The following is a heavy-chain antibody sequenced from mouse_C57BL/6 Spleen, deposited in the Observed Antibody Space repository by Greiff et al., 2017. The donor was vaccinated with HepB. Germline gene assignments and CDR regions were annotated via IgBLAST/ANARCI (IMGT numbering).Heavy chain of an antibody. CDR1: GFTFSDYG. CDR3: ARGDGYYVSYAMDY. D-gene: IGHD2-3*01. J-gene: IGHJ4*01. Sequence: EVKLMESGGGLVKPGGSLKLSCAASGFTFSDYGMHWVRQAPEKGLEWVAYISSGSSTIYYADTVKGRFTISRDNAKNTLFLQMTSLRSEETAMYYCARGDGYYVSYAMDYWGQGTSVTVSS. V-gene: IGHV5-17*01. CDR2: ISSGSSTI.